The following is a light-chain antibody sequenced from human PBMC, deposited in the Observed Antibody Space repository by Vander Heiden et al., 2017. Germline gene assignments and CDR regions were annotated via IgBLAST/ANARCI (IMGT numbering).Light chain of an antibody. V-gene: IGKV1-39*01. CDR3: QHSYSAPYT. J-gene: IGKJ2*01. CDR1: QSSTSY. Sequence: DIQMTQSPSSLSASVGDRVTITCRASQSSTSYLNWYQKKPGEAPKLLIYAASNLESGVPSRFSGSGSGTDFTLTISSLQPEDFATYYCQHSYSAPYTFGQGTKLEIK. CDR2: AAS.